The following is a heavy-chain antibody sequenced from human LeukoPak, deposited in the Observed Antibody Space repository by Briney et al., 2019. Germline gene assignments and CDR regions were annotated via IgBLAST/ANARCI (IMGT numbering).Heavy chain of an antibody. D-gene: IGHD6-19*01. Sequence: PSETLSLTCTVSGGATSSSNYYWGWIRQPPGKGPEWIGSIYYSGSTYYNPSLKSRVTISVDTSKNQFSLKLSSVTAADTAVYYCARSSGWSTYYFDYWGQGTLVTVSS. CDR1: GGATSSSNYY. J-gene: IGHJ4*02. CDR2: IYYSGST. CDR3: ARSSGWSTYYFDY. V-gene: IGHV4-39*01.